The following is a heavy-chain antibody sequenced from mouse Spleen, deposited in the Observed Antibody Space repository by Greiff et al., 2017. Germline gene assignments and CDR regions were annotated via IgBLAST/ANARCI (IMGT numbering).Heavy chain of an antibody. J-gene: IGHJ4*01. CDR2: ISSGGSYT. Sequence: EVQVVESGGGLVKPGGSLKLSCAASGFTFSSYAMSWVRQTPEKRLEWVATISSGGSYTYYPDSVKGRFTISRDNAKNTLYLQMSSLRSEDTDMYYCARHRHGNPYYYAMDYWGQGTSVTVSS. V-gene: IGHV5-9-3*01. CDR3: ARHRHGNPYYYAMDY. CDR1: GFTFSSYA. D-gene: IGHD2-1*01.